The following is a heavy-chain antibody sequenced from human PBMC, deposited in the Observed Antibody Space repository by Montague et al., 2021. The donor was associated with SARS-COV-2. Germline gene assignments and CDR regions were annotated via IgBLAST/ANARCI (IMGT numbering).Heavy chain of an antibody. CDR1: GFTFSSYW. D-gene: IGHD4-17*01. Sequence: SLRLSCAASGFTFSSYWMSWVRQAPGQGLEWVANIKQDGSEKYYVDSVKGRFTISRDNAKNSLYLQMNSLRAEDTAVYYCASDNPDYAPLVLDYWGQGTLVTVSS. J-gene: IGHJ4*02. V-gene: IGHV3-7*03. CDR3: ASDNPDYAPLVLDY. CDR2: IKQDGSEK.